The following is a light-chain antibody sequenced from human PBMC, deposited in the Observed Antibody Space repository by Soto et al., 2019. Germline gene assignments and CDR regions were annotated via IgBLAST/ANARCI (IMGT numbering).Light chain of an antibody. Sequence: DIHLTQSPSFLSASVGDRVTITCRPSQAVPNNMAWYQQKPGKPPKLLIYEESTLHSGVPSRFSGRKSGTQFTLTIDRLQPEDLATYYCQQVKTYPRTFGGGTKVEIK. V-gene: IGKV1-9*01. J-gene: IGKJ4*01. CDR3: QQVKTYPRT. CDR2: EES. CDR1: QAVPNN.